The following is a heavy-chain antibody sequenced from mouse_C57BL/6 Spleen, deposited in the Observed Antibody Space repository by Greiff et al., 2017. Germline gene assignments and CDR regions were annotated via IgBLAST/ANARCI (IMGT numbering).Heavy chain of an antibody. Sequence: VKLQESGAELVRPGASVTLSCKASGYTFTDYEMHWVKQTPVHGLEWIGAIDPETGGTAYNQKFKGKAILTADKSSSTAYMELRSLTSEDSAVYYCTRRPCAYWGQGTLVTVSA. CDR3: TRRPCAY. J-gene: IGHJ3*01. CDR1: GYTFTDYE. CDR2: IDPETGGT. V-gene: IGHV1-15*01.